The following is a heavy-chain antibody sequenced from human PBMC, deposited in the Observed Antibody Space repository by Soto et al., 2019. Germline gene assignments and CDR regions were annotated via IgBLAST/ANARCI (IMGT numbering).Heavy chain of an antibody. CDR1: GYSFTSYW. D-gene: IGHD6-6*01. V-gene: IGHV5-51*01. J-gene: IGHJ6*02. CDR2: IYPRDSDT. CDR3: AIPPARYSSSSQYYYDGMYV. Sequence: EVQLVQSGAEVKKPGESLKISCKGSGYSFTSYWIGWVRQMPGKGLEWMGIIYPRDSDTRYSPSFQGQVTISADKSIRTAYLEWSCLKASDTAMYYCAIPPARYSSSSQYYYDGMYVWGQGTTVNVSS.